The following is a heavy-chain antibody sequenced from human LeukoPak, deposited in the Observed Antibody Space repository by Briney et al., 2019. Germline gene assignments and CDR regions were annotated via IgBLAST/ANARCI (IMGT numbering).Heavy chain of an antibody. CDR1: GYTFTGHY. V-gene: IGHV1-2*02. CDR3: ASLNLPDRSGYYDD. CDR2: INPNSGGT. D-gene: IGHD3-22*01. Sequence: GASVKVSCKASGYTFTGHYMHWVRQAPGQGLEWMGWINPNSGGTNYAQKFQGRVTMTRDTSISTAYMELSRLRSDDSAVYYCASLNLPDRSGYYDDWGQGTLVTVSS. J-gene: IGHJ4*02.